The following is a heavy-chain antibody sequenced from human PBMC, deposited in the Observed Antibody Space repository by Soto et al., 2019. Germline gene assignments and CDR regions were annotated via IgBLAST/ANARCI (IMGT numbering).Heavy chain of an antibody. V-gene: IGHV1-18*01. D-gene: IGHD2-8*01. Sequence: ASVKVSCKAAGYTFTIFGISWVRQAPGQGLEWMGWISAYNGNTNYAQKFQDRVTMTIDTSTSTAYMELRSLTSDDTAIYYCAKNGQPPYYYYGLDVWGQGTKVTVSS. CDR2: ISAYNGNT. CDR1: GYTFTIFG. CDR3: AKNGQPPYYYYGLDV. J-gene: IGHJ6*02.